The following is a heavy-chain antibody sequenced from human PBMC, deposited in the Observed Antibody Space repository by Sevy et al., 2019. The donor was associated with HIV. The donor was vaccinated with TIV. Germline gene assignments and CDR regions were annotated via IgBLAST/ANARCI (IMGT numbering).Heavy chain of an antibody. Sequence: GGSLRLSCAASGFTFSSYAMSWVRQAPGKGLEWVSAISGSGGSTYYADYVKGRFTISRDNSKNTLNLQMNSLRAEDTAVYYCAKSRAEWGGYCSGGSCSDFDYWGQGTLVTVSS. CDR1: GFTFSSYA. J-gene: IGHJ4*02. CDR2: ISGSGGST. CDR3: AKSRAEWGGYCSGGSCSDFDY. D-gene: IGHD2-15*01. V-gene: IGHV3-23*01.